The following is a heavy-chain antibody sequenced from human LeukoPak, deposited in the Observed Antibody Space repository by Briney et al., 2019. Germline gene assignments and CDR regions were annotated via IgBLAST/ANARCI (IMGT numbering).Heavy chain of an antibody. CDR1: GFTFSTFS. Sequence: HTGGSLRLSCAASGFTFSTFSMNWVRQAPGKGLEWISYISSTSTTVYYADSVKGRLTISRDNAKNSLNLQMSSLRAEDTAVYYCARDSGGYDILTGHYLGFDYWGQGTLVTVSS. V-gene: IGHV3-48*01. CDR2: ISSTSTTV. J-gene: IGHJ4*02. CDR3: ARDSGGYDILTGHYLGFDY. D-gene: IGHD3-9*01.